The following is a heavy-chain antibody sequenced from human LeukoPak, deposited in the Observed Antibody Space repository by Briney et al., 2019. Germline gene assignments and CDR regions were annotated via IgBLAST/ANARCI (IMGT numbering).Heavy chain of an antibody. D-gene: IGHD3-9*01. CDR1: GGCISGYD. J-gene: IGHJ5*02. V-gene: IGHV4-59*01. CDR3: ARNYDILTGYYDLDP. CDR2: IYYSGST. Sequence: SETLSLTCTVSGGCISGYDWNWIRQPPGKGQEWIGYIYYSGSTNYNPSLKSRVTISVDTSKNQFSLKLTSVTAADTAVYYCARNYDILTGYYDLDPWGQGTLVTVSS.